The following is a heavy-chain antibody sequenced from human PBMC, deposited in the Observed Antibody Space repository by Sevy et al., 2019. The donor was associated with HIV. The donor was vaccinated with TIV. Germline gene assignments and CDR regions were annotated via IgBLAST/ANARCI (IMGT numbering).Heavy chain of an antibody. D-gene: IGHD6-19*01. V-gene: IGHV3-30-3*01. CDR3: ARDRGSSQLWDFDY. CDR2: ISYDGSNK. J-gene: IGHJ4*02. CDR1: GFTFSSYA. Sequence: GGSLRLSCAASGFTFSSYAMHWVRQAPGKGLEWVAVISYDGSNKYYADSVKGRFTISRDNSKNTLYLQMNSLRAEDTAVYYCARDRGSSQLWDFDYWGQVTLVTVSS.